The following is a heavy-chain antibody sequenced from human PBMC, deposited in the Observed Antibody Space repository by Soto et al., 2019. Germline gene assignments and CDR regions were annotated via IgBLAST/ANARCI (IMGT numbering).Heavy chain of an antibody. CDR1: GLTFSAAA. J-gene: IGHJ4*02. Sequence: EVQLVESGGALVQPGGSLRLSCAASGLTFSAAAMHWVRQASGKGLEWVGRIRNKAYNYATVYGEPVKGRFTISRDDSKNMAYLQMNSLKAEDTAVYYCGRHDPNWGPCDYWGLGTLVTVSS. V-gene: IGHV3-73*02. D-gene: IGHD7-27*01. CDR3: GRHDPNWGPCDY. CDR2: IRNKAYNYAT.